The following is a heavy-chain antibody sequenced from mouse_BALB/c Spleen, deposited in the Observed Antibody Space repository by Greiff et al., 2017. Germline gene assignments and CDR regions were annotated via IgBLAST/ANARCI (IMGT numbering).Heavy chain of an antibody. D-gene: IGHD2-2*01. V-gene: IGHV1-9*01. Sequence: QVQLKQSGAELMKPGASVKISCKATGYTFSSYWIEWVKQRPGHGLEWIGEILPGSGSTNYNAKFKGKATFTADTSSNTAYMQLSSLTSEDSAVYYCARRLRYAMDYWGQGTSVTVSA. CDR2: ILPGSGST. CDR1: GYTFSSYW. J-gene: IGHJ4*01. CDR3: ARRLRYAMDY.